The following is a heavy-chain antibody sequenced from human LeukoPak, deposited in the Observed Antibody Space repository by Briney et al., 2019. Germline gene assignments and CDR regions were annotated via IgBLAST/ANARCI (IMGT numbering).Heavy chain of an antibody. CDR1: GFTLSDYW. Sequence: GGSLRLSCVVSGFTLSDYWMQWVRQAPGRGLLWVSRIPNGGRSPTYADSVMGRFTISRDDAKNTLYLQMNNLRAEDTAVYYCARDSETVGGTIDYWGQGTLVTVSS. V-gene: IGHV3-74*03. D-gene: IGHD1-26*01. J-gene: IGHJ4*01. CDR3: ARDSETVGGTIDY. CDR2: IPNGGRSP.